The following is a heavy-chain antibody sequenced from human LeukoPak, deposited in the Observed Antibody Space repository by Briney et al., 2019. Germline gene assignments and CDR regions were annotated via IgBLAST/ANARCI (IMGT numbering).Heavy chain of an antibody. Sequence: ASVKVSCKASGYTFTSYYMHWVRQAPGQGLEWMGIINPSGGSTSYAQKFQGRVTMTRDMSTSTVYMELSSLRSEDTAVYYCASSPPHPMVRGVTNWFDPWGQGTLVTVSS. J-gene: IGHJ5*02. V-gene: IGHV1-46*01. CDR2: INPSGGST. D-gene: IGHD3-10*01. CDR3: ASSPPHPMVRGVTNWFDP. CDR1: GYTFTSYY.